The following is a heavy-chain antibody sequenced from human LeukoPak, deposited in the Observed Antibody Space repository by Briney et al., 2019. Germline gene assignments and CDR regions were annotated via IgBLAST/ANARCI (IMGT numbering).Heavy chain of an antibody. J-gene: IGHJ4*02. CDR1: GGSVSNASYY. CDR3: ARVRYGSGGYYFDN. Sequence: ASETLSLTCTVSGGSVSNASYYWSWIRQPPGKGLDWIGYVYYSGSTNYSPSLKSRVTVSVDTSKNQFSLKLTSVTAADTAVYYCARVRYGSGGYYFDNWGQGTLVTVSS. V-gene: IGHV4-61*01. D-gene: IGHD3-10*01. CDR2: VYYSGST.